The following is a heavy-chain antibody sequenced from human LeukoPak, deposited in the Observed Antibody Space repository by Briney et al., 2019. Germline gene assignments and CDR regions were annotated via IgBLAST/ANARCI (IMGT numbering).Heavy chain of an antibody. CDR3: ARDQQLGNFDY. J-gene: IGHJ4*02. D-gene: IGHD6-13*01. CDR2: IYYSGST. Sequence: SETLSLTCTVSGGSISSYYWSWIRQPPGKGLEWIGYIYYSGSTNYNPSLKSRVTISVDTSKNQFSLKLSSVTAADTAVHYCARDQQLGNFDYWGQGTLVTVSS. CDR1: GGSISSYY. V-gene: IGHV4-59*01.